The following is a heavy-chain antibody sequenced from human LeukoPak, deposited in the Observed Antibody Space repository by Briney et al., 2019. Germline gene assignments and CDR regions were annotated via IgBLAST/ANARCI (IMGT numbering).Heavy chain of an antibody. CDR2: ISWNSGSI. V-gene: IGHV3-9*01. D-gene: IGHD3-10*01. Sequence: SLRLSCAASGFTFDDYAMHWVRQAPGKGLEWVSGISWNSGSIGYADSVKGRFTISRDNAKNSLYLQMNSLRAEDTALYYCAKDVLLWFGELPEPDYYYGMDVWGQGTTVTVSS. CDR3: AKDVLLWFGELPEPDYYYGMDV. CDR1: GFTFDDYA. J-gene: IGHJ6*02.